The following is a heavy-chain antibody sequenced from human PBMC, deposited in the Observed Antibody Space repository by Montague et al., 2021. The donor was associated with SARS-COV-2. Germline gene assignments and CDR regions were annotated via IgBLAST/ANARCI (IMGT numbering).Heavy chain of an antibody. Sequence: SRSLSCDASGFSFNDYWMSWVRQAPGKGLEWVANIKQDGSETNHVDSVRGRFTVSRDNARNSLFLQMDSLSTEDTAVYYCAKGYTGDWDHYLDYWGQGTLVTVSS. D-gene: IGHD6-19*01. CDR3: AKGYTGDWDHYLDY. J-gene: IGHJ4*02. CDR2: IKQDGSET. CDR1: GFSFNDYW. V-gene: IGHV3-7*01.